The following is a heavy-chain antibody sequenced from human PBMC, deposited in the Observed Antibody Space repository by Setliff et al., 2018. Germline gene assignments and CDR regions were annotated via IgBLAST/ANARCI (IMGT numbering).Heavy chain of an antibody. CDR3: ARETIAARGDFDY. Sequence: SETLSLTCTVSGGSISRGDYYWSWIRQPPGKGLEWIGNIYYSGSTNYNPSLKSRVTISVDTSKKQFSLKLSSVTAADTAVYYCARETIAARGDFDYWGQGTLVTVSS. D-gene: IGHD6-6*01. CDR1: GGSISRGDYY. J-gene: IGHJ4*02. V-gene: IGHV4-61*08. CDR2: IYYSGST.